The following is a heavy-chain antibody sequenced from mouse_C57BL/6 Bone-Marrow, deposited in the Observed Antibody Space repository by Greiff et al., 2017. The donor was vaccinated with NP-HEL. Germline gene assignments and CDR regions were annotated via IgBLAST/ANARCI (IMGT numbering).Heavy chain of an antibody. J-gene: IGHJ2*01. D-gene: IGHD1-1*01. CDR3: ANTFITTVVPYFDY. Sequence: QVQLKESGAELARPGASVKLSCKASGYTFTSYGISWVKQRTGQGLEWIGEIYPRSGNTYYNEKFKGQATLTADKSSSTAYMELRSLTSEDSAVYFCANTFITTVVPYFDYWGQGTTLTVSS. CDR1: GYTFTSYG. CDR2: IYPRSGNT. V-gene: IGHV1-81*01.